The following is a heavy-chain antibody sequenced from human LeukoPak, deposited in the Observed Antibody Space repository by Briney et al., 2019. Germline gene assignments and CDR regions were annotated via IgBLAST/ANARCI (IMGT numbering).Heavy chain of an antibody. CDR2: INHSGST. Sequence: SETLSLTCAVYGGSFSGYYWSWIRQPPGKGLEWIGEINHSGSTNYNPSLKSRVTISVDTSKNQFSLKLSSVTAADTAVYYCARRHDYGGVDYWGREPWSPSPQ. J-gene: IGHJ4*02. D-gene: IGHD4-23*01. CDR3: ARRHDYGGVDY. V-gene: IGHV4-34*01. CDR1: GGSFSGYY.